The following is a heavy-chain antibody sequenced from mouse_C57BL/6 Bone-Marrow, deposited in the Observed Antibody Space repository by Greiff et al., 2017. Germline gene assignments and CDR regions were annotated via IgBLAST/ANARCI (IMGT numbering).Heavy chain of an antibody. J-gene: IGHJ4*01. V-gene: IGHV5-4*03. CDR2: ISDGGSYT. CDR1: GFTFSSYA. D-gene: IGHD4-1*01. CDR3: AREGTGAMDY. Sequence: EVMLVESGGGLVKPGGSLKLSCAASGFTFSSYAMSWVRQTPDKRLEWVATISDGGSYTYYPDNVKGRFTISRDNAKNNLYLQMSHLKSEDTAMYYCAREGTGAMDYWGQGTSVTVSS.